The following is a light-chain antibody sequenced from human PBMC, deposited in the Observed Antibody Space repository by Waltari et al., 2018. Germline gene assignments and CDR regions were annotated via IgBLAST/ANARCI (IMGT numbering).Light chain of an antibody. Sequence: QSALTQPPSASGSPGQSVTVSSTGPSGDVGNSHYVSWYQQYPGKAPKLNIYEVTKRPSGVPDRFSGSKSGNTASLTVSGLRAEDEADYYCSSYAGSSTYVFGSGTKVTVL. V-gene: IGLV2-8*01. CDR1: SGDVGNSHY. CDR2: EVT. CDR3: SSYAGSSTYV. J-gene: IGLJ1*01.